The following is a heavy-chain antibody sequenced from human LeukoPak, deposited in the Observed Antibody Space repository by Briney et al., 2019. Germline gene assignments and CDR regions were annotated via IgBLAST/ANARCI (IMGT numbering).Heavy chain of an antibody. CDR2: IYYNGGT. Sequence: SETLSLTRTVSGGSIISSSHYWAWIRQPPGKGLEWIGSIYYNGGTFYSPSLKSRASICVDTSKNQFSLKLSSVTAADTSVYFCAREEASAADYWGQGTLVTVSS. CDR3: AREEASAADY. CDR1: GGSIISSSHY. V-gene: IGHV4-39*01. J-gene: IGHJ4*02. D-gene: IGHD6-13*01.